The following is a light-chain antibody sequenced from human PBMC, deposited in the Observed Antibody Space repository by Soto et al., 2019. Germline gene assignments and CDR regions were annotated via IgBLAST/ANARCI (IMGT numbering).Light chain of an antibody. J-gene: IGLJ2*01. Sequence: QSVLTQPPSVSAAPGQKVTISCSGSSSNIGNNYVSWYQQLPGTAPKLLIYDNNKRPSGIPDRFSDSKSGTSATLGITGLQTGDEADYYCGTWDSSLSAYVFGGGTKLTVL. V-gene: IGLV1-51*01. CDR1: SSNIGNNY. CDR3: GTWDSSLSAYV. CDR2: DNN.